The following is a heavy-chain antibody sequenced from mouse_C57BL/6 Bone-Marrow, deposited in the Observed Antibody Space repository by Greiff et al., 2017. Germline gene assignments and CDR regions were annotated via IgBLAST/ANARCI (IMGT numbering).Heavy chain of an antibody. CDR2: ISSGGSYT. V-gene: IGHV5-6*01. D-gene: IGHD1-1*01. CDR1: GFTFSSYG. CDR3: ARDHYYGSSRYAMDY. Sequence: EVMLVESGGDLVKPGGSLKLSCAASGFTFSSYGMSWVRQTPDNRLEWVATISSGGSYTYYPDSVKGRFTISRDNAKNTLYRQMSSLKSEDTAMYYCARDHYYGSSRYAMDYWGQGTSVTVSS. J-gene: IGHJ4*01.